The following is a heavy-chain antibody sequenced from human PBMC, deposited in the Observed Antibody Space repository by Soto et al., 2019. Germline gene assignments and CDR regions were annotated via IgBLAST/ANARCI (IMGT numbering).Heavy chain of an antibody. D-gene: IGHD5-12*01. V-gene: IGHV3-33*01. J-gene: IGHJ5*02. Sequence: GGTLRISCAASGFTLNRYGLHWVLQVQGKGLEWVAVIWYDGSNKYYADSVKGRFTISRDNSKNTLYLQMNSLRAEDTAVYYCARDGGCRDGYTVGCNWFDPWGQGT. CDR2: IWYDGSNK. CDR1: GFTLNRYG. CDR3: ARDGGCRDGYTVGCNWFDP.